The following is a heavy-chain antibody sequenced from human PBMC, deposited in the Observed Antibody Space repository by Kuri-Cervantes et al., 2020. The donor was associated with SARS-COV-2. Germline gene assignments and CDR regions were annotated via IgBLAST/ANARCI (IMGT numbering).Heavy chain of an antibody. CDR3: AKGGYCSSTSCSPRWFDP. CDR1: GFTFSSYA. V-gene: IGHV3-30*02. D-gene: IGHD2-2*01. CDR2: IRYDGSNK. Sequence: GGSLRLSCAASGFTFSSYAMHWVRQAPGKGLEWVAFIRYDGSNKYYADSVKGRFTISRDNSKNTLYLQMNSLRAEDTAVYYCAKGGYCSSTSCSPRWFDPWGQGTLVTVSS. J-gene: IGHJ5*02.